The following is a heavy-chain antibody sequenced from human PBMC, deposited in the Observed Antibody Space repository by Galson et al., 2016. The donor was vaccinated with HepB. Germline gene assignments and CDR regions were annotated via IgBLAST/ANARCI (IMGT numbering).Heavy chain of an antibody. CDR1: GYTFDKYG. D-gene: IGHD6-19*01. CDR2: ICGRCGDM. J-gene: IGHJ4*02. V-gene: IGHV3-23*01. CDR3: SIDPSQWHDLLFGN. Sequence: SLRLSCAASGYTFDKYGMTWFRQAPGKGLEGVSTICGRCGDMDYADSVKGRFTISRDDSKNTLYLHMNSLLVEDTAIYYWSIDPSQWHDLLFGNWAQGTLVTVSA.